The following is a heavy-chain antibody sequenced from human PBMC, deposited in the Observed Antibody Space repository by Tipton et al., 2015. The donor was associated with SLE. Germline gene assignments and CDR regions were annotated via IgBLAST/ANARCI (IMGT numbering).Heavy chain of an antibody. Sequence: TLSLTCNVSGVSISSSYWSWIRQPAGKGLEWIGRIYTSGATDDNPSLKSRVTMSVDMSKHQIFLKMTSVTAADSAVYFCARVWLNNAFDIWGQGTRVTVSS. CDR1: GVSISSSY. J-gene: IGHJ3*02. CDR3: ARVWLNNAFDI. D-gene: IGHD2/OR15-2a*01. CDR2: IYTSGAT. V-gene: IGHV4-4*07.